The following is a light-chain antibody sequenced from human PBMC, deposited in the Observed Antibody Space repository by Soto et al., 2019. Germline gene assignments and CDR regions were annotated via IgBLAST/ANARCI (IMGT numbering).Light chain of an antibody. Sequence: SVLTQPASVSGSPGQSITISRTGTHSDNVNYNYVSWYQHLPGKAPKLMIYDVGSRPSGVSSRFSGSKSGNTASLAISGPQAEDEADYYCNSYREDHPRFYVFGTGTKVTVL. CDR1: HSDNVNYNY. J-gene: IGLJ1*01. CDR3: NSYREDHPRFYV. V-gene: IGLV2-14*03. CDR2: DVG.